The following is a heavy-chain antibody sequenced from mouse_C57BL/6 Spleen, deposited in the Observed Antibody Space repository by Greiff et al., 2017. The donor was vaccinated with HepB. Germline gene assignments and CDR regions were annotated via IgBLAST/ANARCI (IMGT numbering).Heavy chain of an antibody. J-gene: IGHJ2*01. V-gene: IGHV1-26*01. CDR3: ARNYGSSLLFDY. Sequence: EVQLQQSGPELVKPGASVKISCKASGYTFTDYYMNWVKQSHGKSLEWIGDINPNNGGTSYNQKFKGKATLTVDKSSSTAYMELRSLTSDDSAVYYCARNYGSSLLFDYWGQGTTLTVSS. D-gene: IGHD1-1*01. CDR2: INPNNGGT. CDR1: GYTFTDYY.